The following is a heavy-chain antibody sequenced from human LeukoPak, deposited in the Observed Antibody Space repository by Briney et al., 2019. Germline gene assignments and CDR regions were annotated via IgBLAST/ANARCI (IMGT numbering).Heavy chain of an antibody. D-gene: IGHD3-10*01. CDR3: ARDGAMVRGIIMTD. CDR2: IYSGSST. CDR1: GFTVSSNY. Sequence: SGGSLRLSCAASGFTVSSNYMSWVRQAPGKGLEWVSVIYSGSSTYYADSVKGRFTISRDNSKNTLYLQMNSLRAEDTAVYYCARDGAMVRGIIMTDWGQGTLVTVSS. V-gene: IGHV3-53*01. J-gene: IGHJ4*02.